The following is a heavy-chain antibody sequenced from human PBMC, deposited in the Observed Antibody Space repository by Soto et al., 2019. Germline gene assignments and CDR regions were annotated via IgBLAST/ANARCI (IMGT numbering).Heavy chain of an antibody. D-gene: IGHD3-3*01. Sequence: ASVKVSCKASGGSFGNSAINWVRQTPGQGLEWLGGFIPVYRTLNYAQKFQGRVTIAADESTGTAYMTLSSLASDDTAVYYCATGVIWIGYFTVDSWGQGTRVTVSS. CDR3: ATGVIWIGYFTVDS. J-gene: IGHJ4*02. CDR2: FIPVYRTL. CDR1: GGSFGNSA. V-gene: IGHV1-69*13.